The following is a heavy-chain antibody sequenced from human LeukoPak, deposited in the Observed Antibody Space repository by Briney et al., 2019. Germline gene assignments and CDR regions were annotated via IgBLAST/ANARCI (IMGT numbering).Heavy chain of an antibody. CDR3: ARLGEYCANGVCYAPDFDY. CDR2: IYPGDSDT. Sequence: GESLKISCKGSGYSFTSYWIGWVRQMPGKGLEWMGIIYPGDSDTRYSPSFQGQVTISADKSISTAYLQWSSLKASDTAMYYCARLGEYCANGVCYAPDFDYWGQGTLVTVSS. CDR1: GYSFTSYW. J-gene: IGHJ4*02. D-gene: IGHD2-8*01. V-gene: IGHV5-51*01.